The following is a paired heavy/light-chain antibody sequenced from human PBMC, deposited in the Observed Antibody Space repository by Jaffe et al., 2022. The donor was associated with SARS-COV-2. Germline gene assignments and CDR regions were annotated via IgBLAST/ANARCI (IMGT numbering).Light chain of an antibody. V-gene: IGKV3-20*01. CDR2: GAS. J-gene: IGKJ3*01. Sequence: EIVLTQSPGTLSLSPGERATLSCRASQSVSSSYLAWYQQKPGQAPRLLIYGASTGATGIPDRFSGSGSGTDFTLTISRLEPEDFAVYYCQQYGTSPFTFGPGTKVDIK. CDR1: QSVSSSY. CDR3: QQYGTSPFT.
Heavy chain of an antibody. D-gene: IGHD6-6*01. Sequence: EVQLLESGGDLVQPGGSLRLSCAGSGFTFSQYALNWVRQAPGKGLEWVSAISATGSDTYYADSVKGRFTISRDSSKNMLYLQMTSLRAEDTALYYCAQGLSTSSLSSYYYGMDVWGQGTTVTVSS. J-gene: IGHJ6*02. CDR3: AQGLSTSSLSSYYYGMDV. CDR1: GFTFSQYA. V-gene: IGHV3-23*01. CDR2: ISATGSDT.